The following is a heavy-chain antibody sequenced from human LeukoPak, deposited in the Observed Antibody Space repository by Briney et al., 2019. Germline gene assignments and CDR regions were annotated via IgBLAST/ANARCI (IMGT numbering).Heavy chain of an antibody. Sequence: GGSLRLSCAASGFTFRTYYMSWVRQAPGKGLEWVAHIKQDGSEKYYVDSVKGRFTISRDNAKNSLYLQMNSLRAEDTAVYYCARKMHYYDSSAHDYWGQGTLVTVSS. CDR3: ARKMHYYDSSAHDY. V-gene: IGHV3-7*01. D-gene: IGHD3-22*01. CDR1: GFTFRTYY. J-gene: IGHJ4*02. CDR2: IKQDGSEK.